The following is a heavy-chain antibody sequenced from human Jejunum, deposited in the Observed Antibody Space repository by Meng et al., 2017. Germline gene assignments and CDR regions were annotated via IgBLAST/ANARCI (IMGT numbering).Heavy chain of an antibody. Sequence: SETLSLTCTVSGASINNYYWSWIRQSPGKGLEWIGNIYYSGTANYNPSLKSRVTISVDTSKNRFSLKLNSVTAADTAVYYCARDRRPSEWLGLGNWGQGRLVTVSS. CDR1: GASINNYY. CDR2: IYYSGTA. CDR3: ARDRRPSEWLGLGN. V-gene: IGHV4-59*01. D-gene: IGHD6-19*01. J-gene: IGHJ4*02.